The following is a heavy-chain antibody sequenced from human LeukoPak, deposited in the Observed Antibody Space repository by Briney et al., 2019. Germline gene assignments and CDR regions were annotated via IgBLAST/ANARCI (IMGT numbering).Heavy chain of an antibody. CDR3: ARPGYDSSGRLFDY. Sequence: SETLSLTCTVSGGSISSAGYYWSWIRQPPGKGLEWIGYIYHSGKTYYNPSLKSRVTISLDTSKNQFSLKLSSVTAADTAVYYCARPGYDSSGRLFDYWGQGTLVTVSS. V-gene: IGHV4-30-2*01. J-gene: IGHJ4*02. D-gene: IGHD3-22*01. CDR2: IYHSGKT. CDR1: GGSISSAGYY.